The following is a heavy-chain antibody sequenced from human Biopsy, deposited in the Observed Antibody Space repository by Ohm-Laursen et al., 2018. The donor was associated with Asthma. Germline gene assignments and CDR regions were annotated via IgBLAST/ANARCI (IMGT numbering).Heavy chain of an antibody. D-gene: IGHD1-14*01. CDR3: ARDNHDYYYYGMDL. CDR1: GFSFRDYY. Sequence: SLRLSCAASGFSFRDYYMSWIRQAPGKGLEGISYISSGGRTIYYADSVKGRFTISRDNAQNLLYLQMSSLRTEDTAVYYYARDNHDYYYYGMDLWGQGTSVTVSS. CDR2: ISSGGRTI. J-gene: IGHJ6*02. V-gene: IGHV3-11*01.